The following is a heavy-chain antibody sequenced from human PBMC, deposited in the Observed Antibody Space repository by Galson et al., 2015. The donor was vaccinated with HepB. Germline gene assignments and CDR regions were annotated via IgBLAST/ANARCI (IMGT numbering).Heavy chain of an antibody. D-gene: IGHD3-10*01. Sequence: SLRLSCAASGFTFSSYSMNWVRQAPGKGLEWVSYISSSSSTIYYADSVKGRFTISRDNAKNSLYLQMNSLRAEDTAVYYCARVNRQLWFGEPTIDYWGQGTLVTVSS. J-gene: IGHJ4*02. CDR1: GFTFSSYS. CDR2: ISSSSSTI. V-gene: IGHV3-48*04. CDR3: ARVNRQLWFGEPTIDY.